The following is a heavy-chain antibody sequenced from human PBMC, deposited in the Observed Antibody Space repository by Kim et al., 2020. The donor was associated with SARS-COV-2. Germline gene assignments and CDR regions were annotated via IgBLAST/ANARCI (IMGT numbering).Heavy chain of an antibody. V-gene: IGHV4-34*01. J-gene: IGHJ6*03. CDR2: INHSGST. Sequence: SETLSLTCAVYGGSFSGYYWSWIRQPPGKGLEWIGEINHSGSTNYNPSLKSRVTISVDTSKNQFSLKLSSVTAADTAVYYCARRRYCSSTSCSYYMDVWG. CDR3: ARRRYCSSTSCSYYMDV. D-gene: IGHD2-2*01. CDR1: GGSFSGYY.